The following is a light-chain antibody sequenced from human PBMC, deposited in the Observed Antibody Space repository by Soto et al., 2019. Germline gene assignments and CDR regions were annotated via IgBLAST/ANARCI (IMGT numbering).Light chain of an antibody. CDR2: GAS. CDR1: QRVSSRY. V-gene: IGKV3-20*01. CDR3: QQYRDSPPT. Sequence: EIVLMQTQGNVSVYAGGRALVCCRASQRVSSRYLAWYQQKPGQAPSLLIFGASNRATGIPDRFSGSGSGTDFNFALGRLEPEDFAMYYCQQYRDSPPTFGQGTKVDIK. J-gene: IGKJ1*01.